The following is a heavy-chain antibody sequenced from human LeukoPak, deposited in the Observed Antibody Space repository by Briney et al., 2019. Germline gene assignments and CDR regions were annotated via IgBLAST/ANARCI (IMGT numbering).Heavy chain of an antibody. J-gene: IGHJ6*03. CDR2: IYYSGST. V-gene: IGHV4-39*07. Sequence: SETLSLTCTVSGGSISSSSYYWGWIRQPPGKGLEWIGSIYYSGSTYYNPSLKSRVTISVDTSKNQFSLKLSSVTAADTAVYYCARVVVVPAAMPKWDYYYYNYMDVWGKGTTVTVSS. D-gene: IGHD2-2*01. CDR1: GGSISSSSYY. CDR3: ARVVVVPAAMPKWDYYYYNYMDV.